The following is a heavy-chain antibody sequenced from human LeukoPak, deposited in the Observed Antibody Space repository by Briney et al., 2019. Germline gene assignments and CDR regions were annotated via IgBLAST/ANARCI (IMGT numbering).Heavy chain of an antibody. Sequence: SETLSLTCTVSGGSISSNYWSWIRQPPGKGLEWIGYIYYSGSTNYNPSLKSRVTMSVDTSKNQFSLKLSSVTAADTAVYYCATRDTAMVREWGQGTLVTVSS. CDR1: GGSISSNY. J-gene: IGHJ4*02. D-gene: IGHD5-18*01. CDR3: ATRDTAMVRE. V-gene: IGHV4-59*12. CDR2: IYYSGST.